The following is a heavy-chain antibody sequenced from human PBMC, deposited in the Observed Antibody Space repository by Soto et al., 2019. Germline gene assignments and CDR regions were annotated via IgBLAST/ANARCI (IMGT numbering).Heavy chain of an antibody. Sequence: AASVKVSCKASGGTFSSYAISWVRQAPGQGLEWMGGIIPIFGTANYAQKFQGRVTITADESTSTAYMELSSLRSEDTAVYYCARVFDCSGGSCYSSLSFDYWGQGTLVTVSS. D-gene: IGHD2-15*01. CDR3: ARVFDCSGGSCYSSLSFDY. CDR2: IIPIFGTA. J-gene: IGHJ4*02. CDR1: GGTFSSYA. V-gene: IGHV1-69*13.